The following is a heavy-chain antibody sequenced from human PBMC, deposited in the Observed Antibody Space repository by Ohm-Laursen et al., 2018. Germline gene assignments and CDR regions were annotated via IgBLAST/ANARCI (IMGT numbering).Heavy chain of an antibody. Sequence: SLRLSCAAPGFTFSSYGMHWVRQAPGKGLELVARSRDKANSYTTAYVASVKGRFSISRDDSENSLYLQMNSLKTEDTAVYYCARTRNFQPYDVWGQGTMVIVSS. J-gene: IGHJ3*01. V-gene: IGHV3-72*01. CDR2: SRDKANSYTT. CDR3: ARTRNFQPYDV. CDR1: GFTFSSYG. D-gene: IGHD2/OR15-2a*01.